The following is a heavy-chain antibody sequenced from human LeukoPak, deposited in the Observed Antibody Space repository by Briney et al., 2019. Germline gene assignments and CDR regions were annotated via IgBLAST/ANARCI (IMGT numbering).Heavy chain of an antibody. V-gene: IGHV3-23*01. Sequence: GGSLRLSCAASGFTFSSYAMSWVRQAPGKGLEWVSTISGSGVSTYYADSVKGRSTISRDNSKKTLYLQMNRLGVEDTAVYYCAKMLDSSDAKFDWWSQGTLVTVSS. J-gene: IGHJ4*02. CDR1: GFTFSSYA. D-gene: IGHD3-22*01. CDR2: ISGSGVST. CDR3: AKMLDSSDAKFDW.